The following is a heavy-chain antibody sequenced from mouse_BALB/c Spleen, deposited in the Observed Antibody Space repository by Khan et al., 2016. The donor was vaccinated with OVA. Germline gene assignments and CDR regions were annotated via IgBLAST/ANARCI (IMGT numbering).Heavy chain of an antibody. CDR1: GYTFRNYG. D-gene: IGHD1-1*01. CDR2: INTYTGEP. CDR3: ARPHYFSDVMVY. J-gene: IGHJ4*01. V-gene: IGHV9-3-1*01. Sequence: LVESGPELKKPGETVKISCKASGYTFRNYGMNWVKQAPGKDLKWMGWINTYTGEPTYVDDFKGRFAFSLDTSASTAYLQINSLKNEDTATYYCARPHYFSDVMVYWGQGTSVTVSA.